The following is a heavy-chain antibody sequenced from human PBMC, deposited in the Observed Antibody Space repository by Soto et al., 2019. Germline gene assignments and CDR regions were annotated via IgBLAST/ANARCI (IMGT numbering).Heavy chain of an antibody. Sequence: ASVKVSCKASGYTFTSYGISWVRQAPGQGLEWMGWISAYDGNTNYAQKLQGRVTMTTDTSTSTAYMELRSLRSDDTAVYYCARDLTFDFWSGYHGGYFDYWGQG. CDR1: GYTFTSYG. D-gene: IGHD3-3*01. CDR3: ARDLTFDFWSGYHGGYFDY. CDR2: ISAYDGNT. J-gene: IGHJ4*02. V-gene: IGHV1-18*01.